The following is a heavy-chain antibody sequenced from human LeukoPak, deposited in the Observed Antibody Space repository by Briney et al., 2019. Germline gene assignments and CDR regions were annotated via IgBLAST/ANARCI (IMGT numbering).Heavy chain of an antibody. CDR2: IYPGDSDT. V-gene: IGHV5-51*01. D-gene: IGHD1-26*01. CDR1: GYSFTSYW. J-gene: IGHJ4*02. Sequence: GESLKISCKGSGYSFTSYWIGWVRQMPGKGLEWMGIIYPGDSDTRYSPSFQGQVTISADKSISTAYLQWSSLKASDTAMYYCARAMNSFGGGSYYTLDYWGQGTLVTVSS. CDR3: ARAMNSFGGGSYYTLDY.